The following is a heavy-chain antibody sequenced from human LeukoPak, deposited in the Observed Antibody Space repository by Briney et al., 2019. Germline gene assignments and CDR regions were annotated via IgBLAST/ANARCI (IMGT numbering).Heavy chain of an antibody. D-gene: IGHD3-22*01. CDR2: IYYSGST. CDR1: GGSISGSSYY. J-gene: IGHJ4*02. Sequence: SETLSLTCSVSGGSISGSSYYWGWIRQPPGKGLEWIGSIYYSGSTYYNPSLKSRVTISVDTSKNQFSLKLSSVTAADTAVYYCARRAGGYYDSSGFDYWGQGTLVTVSS. CDR3: ARRAGGYYDSSGFDY. V-gene: IGHV4-39*01.